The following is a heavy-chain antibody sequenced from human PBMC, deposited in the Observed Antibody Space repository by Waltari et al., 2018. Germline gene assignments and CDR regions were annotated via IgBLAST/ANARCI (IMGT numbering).Heavy chain of an antibody. CDR1: GFTFINYA. CDR2: IYSSDNA. D-gene: IGHD2-8*02. Sequence: EGHLLESGGGLVQPGGSVRLSCVASGFTFINYAMSWVRQAPGKGLECVSIIYSSDNAYYAGSVKGRFTISRDNSMNTLFLQMNSLRAEDTAVYYCACGFGNDGVYLAYWGQGALVTVSS. J-gene: IGHJ4*02. CDR3: ACGFGNDGVYLAY. V-gene: IGHV3-23*05.